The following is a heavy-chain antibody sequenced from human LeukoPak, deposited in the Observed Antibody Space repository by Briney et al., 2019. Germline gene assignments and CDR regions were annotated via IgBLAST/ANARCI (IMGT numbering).Heavy chain of an antibody. Sequence: SETLSLTCSVSGGSISSYYWSWIRQPPGKGLEWIGYIYYSGSTNYNPSLKSRVTISVDTSKNQFSLKLSSMTAADTAVYYCARATDRGVIAYWGQGTLVTVSS. D-gene: IGHD3-3*01. CDR2: IYYSGST. V-gene: IGHV4-59*01. J-gene: IGHJ4*02. CDR3: ARATDRGVIAY. CDR1: GGSISSYY.